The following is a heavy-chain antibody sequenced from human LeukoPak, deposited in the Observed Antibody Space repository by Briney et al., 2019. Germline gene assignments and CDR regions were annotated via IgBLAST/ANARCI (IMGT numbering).Heavy chain of an antibody. CDR1: GGSISSYY. CDR3: ARDPRDSTPFDY. V-gene: IGHV4-59*12. J-gene: IGHJ4*02. Sequence: PSETLSLTCTVSGGSISSYYWNWIRQPPGKGLEWIGYIYYSGSTNYNPSLRSRVTISVDTSKNQFSLKLSSVTAADTAVYYCARDPRDSTPFDYWGQGTLVTVAS. D-gene: IGHD2-15*01. CDR2: IYYSGST.